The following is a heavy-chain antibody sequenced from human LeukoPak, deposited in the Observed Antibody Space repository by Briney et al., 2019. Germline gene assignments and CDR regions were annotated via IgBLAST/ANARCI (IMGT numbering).Heavy chain of an antibody. J-gene: IGHJ4*02. V-gene: IGHV3-30*18. CDR3: AKVASIDSGDDY. CDR1: GFTFSSYG. D-gene: IGHD3-3*02. CDR2: ISYDGSNK. Sequence: PGGSLRLSCAAPGFTFSSYGMHWVRQAPGKGLEWVAVISYDGSNKYYADSVKGRFTISRDNSKNTLYLQMNSLRAEDTAVYYCAKVASIDSGDDYWGQGTLVTVSS.